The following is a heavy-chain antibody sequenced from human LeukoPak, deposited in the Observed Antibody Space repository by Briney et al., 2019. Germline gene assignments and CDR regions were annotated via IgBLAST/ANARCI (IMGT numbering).Heavy chain of an antibody. V-gene: IGHV4-59*01. CDR2: IYYSGST. D-gene: IGHD3-22*01. Sequence: NPSETLSLTCTVSGGSISSYYWSWIRQPPGKGLEWIGYIYYSGSTNYNPSLKSRVTISVDTSKNQFSLNLSSVTAADTAEYYCARVNYDSSGYYGTNAFDIWGQGTMVTVSS. CDR1: GGSISSYY. CDR3: ARVNYDSSGYYGTNAFDI. J-gene: IGHJ3*02.